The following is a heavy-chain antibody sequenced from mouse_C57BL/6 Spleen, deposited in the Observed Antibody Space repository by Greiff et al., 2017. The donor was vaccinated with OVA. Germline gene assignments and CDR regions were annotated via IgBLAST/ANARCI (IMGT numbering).Heavy chain of an antibody. CDR3: TREDYYGSSKGYYAMDY. CDR1: GFTFSSYA. Sequence: EVQLVESGEGLVKPGGSLKLSCAASGFTFSSYAMSWVRQTPEKRLEWVAYISSGGDYIYYADTVKGRFTISRDNARNTLYLQMSSLKSEDTAMYYCTREDYYGSSKGYYAMDYWGQGTSVTVSS. V-gene: IGHV5-9-1*02. J-gene: IGHJ4*01. D-gene: IGHD1-1*01. CDR2: ISSGGDYI.